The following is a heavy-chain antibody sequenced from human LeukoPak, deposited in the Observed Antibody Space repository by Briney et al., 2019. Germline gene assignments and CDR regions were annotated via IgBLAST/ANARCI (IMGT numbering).Heavy chain of an antibody. CDR1: GFTFSSYE. V-gene: IGHV3-48*03. J-gene: IGHJ4*02. CDR3: ARAGGYSSGKYYFDY. Sequence: GGSLRLSCAASGFTFSSYEMNWVRQAPGKGLEWVSYISSSGSTIYYADSVKGRFTISRDNAKNSLYLQMNSLRAEDTAVYYCARAGGYSSGKYYFDYWGQGTLVTVSS. CDR2: ISSSGSTI. D-gene: IGHD6-19*01.